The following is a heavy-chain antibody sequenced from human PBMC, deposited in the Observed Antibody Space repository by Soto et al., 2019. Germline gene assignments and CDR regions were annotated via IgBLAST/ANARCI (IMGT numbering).Heavy chain of an antibody. J-gene: IGHJ4*02. V-gene: IGHV3-53*01. CDR2: IYGGGTT. CDR1: GFAVSSKY. D-gene: IGHD6-19*01. Sequence: EVQLVESGGGRIQPGGSLSLSCAASGFAVSSKYMTWVRQAPGKGLEWVSVIYGGGTTYYADSVKGRFTISRDTSKNTLYLQMSSLSAEDTAVYYCVQTTGWPGFDFWGQGTLVTVSS. CDR3: VQTTGWPGFDF.